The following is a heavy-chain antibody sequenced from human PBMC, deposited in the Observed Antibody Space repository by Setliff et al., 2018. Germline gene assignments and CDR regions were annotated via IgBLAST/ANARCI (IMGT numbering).Heavy chain of an antibody. D-gene: IGHD4-17*01. V-gene: IGHV5-51*01. J-gene: IGHJ4*02. CDR1: GYSFTSYW. CDR3: ARLATDYGDYESLNYFDY. Sequence: GESLKIYCKGSGYSFTSYWIGWGRQMPGKGLEWMGIIYPGDSDTRYSPSFQGQVTISADKSINTAYLQWSSLKASDTAMYYCARLATDYGDYESLNYFDYWGQGTLVTVSS. CDR2: IYPGDSDT.